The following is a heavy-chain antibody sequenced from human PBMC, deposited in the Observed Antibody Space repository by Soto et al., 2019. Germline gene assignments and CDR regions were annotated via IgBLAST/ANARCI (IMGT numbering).Heavy chain of an antibody. V-gene: IGHV3-21*01. D-gene: IGHD1-7*01. CDR2: ISSSSSYI. J-gene: IGHJ6*02. Sequence: GGSLRLSCAASGFTFSSYSMNWVRQAPGKGLEWVSSISSSSSYIYYADSVKGRFTISRDNAKNSLYLQMNSLRAEDTAVYYCARFQSLTGTTWEYYYYGMDVWGQGTTVTVSS. CDR1: GFTFSSYS. CDR3: ARFQSLTGTTWEYYYYGMDV.